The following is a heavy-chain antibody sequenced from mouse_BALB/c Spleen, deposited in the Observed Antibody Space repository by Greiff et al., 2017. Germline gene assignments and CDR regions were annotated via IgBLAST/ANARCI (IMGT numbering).Heavy chain of an antibody. V-gene: IGHV1-7*01. CDR2: INPSTGYT. CDR3: ARTWDYDRFDY. Sequence: QVQLQQSGAELAKPGASVKMSCKASGYTFTSYWMHWVKQRPGQGLEWIGYINPSTGYTEYNQKFKDKATLTADKSSSTAYMQLSSLTSEDSAVYYCARTWDYDRFDYWGQGTTLTVSS. D-gene: IGHD2-4*01. CDR1: GYTFTSYW. J-gene: IGHJ2*01.